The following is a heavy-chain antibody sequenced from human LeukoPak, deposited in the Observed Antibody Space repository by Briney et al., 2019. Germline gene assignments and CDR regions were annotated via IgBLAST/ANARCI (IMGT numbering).Heavy chain of an antibody. D-gene: IGHD2-21*02. CDR1: GYTFIDYY. Sequence: APLKASCKASGYTFIDYYIHWVRQAPGQGLEWMGWIDPNSGGTNYAQKFQGRVTMTRDTSISTAYMELSRLRSDDTAVYYCVRDPSPSWIVVVTDYGMDVWGQGTTVTVSS. V-gene: IGHV1-2*02. CDR2: IDPNSGGT. CDR3: VRDPSPSWIVVVTDYGMDV. J-gene: IGHJ6*02.